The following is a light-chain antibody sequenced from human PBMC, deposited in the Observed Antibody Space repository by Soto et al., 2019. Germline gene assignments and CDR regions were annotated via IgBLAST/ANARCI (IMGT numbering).Light chain of an antibody. CDR3: QQRSNWPPL. CDR1: QSVSSY. V-gene: IGKV3-11*01. Sequence: EIVLTQSPATLSLSPGERATLSCRASQSVSSYLAWYQQKPGQAPRLLIYDASNRATGIPARFSGSGSGTDFTLTISSLEHEDFAVYYCQQRSNWPPLFGPGTKVDIK. CDR2: DAS. J-gene: IGKJ3*01.